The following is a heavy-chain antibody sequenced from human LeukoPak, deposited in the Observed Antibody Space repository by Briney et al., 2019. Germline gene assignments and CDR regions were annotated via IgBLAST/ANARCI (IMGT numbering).Heavy chain of an antibody. CDR2: INPNSGGT. V-gene: IGHV1-2*02. Sequence: GASVKVSCKASGYTFTGYYMHWVRQAPGQGLEWMGWINPNSGGTNYAQKFQGRVTMTRDTSISTAYMELSRLRSDDTAVYYCARDRYSSSWKRRDWFDPWGQGTLVTVSS. CDR3: ARDRYSSSWKRRDWFDP. CDR1: GYTFTGYY. J-gene: IGHJ5*02. D-gene: IGHD6-13*01.